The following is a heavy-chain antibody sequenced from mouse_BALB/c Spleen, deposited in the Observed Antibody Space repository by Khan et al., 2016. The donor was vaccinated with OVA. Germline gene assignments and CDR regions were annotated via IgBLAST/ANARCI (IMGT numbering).Heavy chain of an antibody. CDR2: ISYSGST. CDR3: GSIRFYYRFSFFDY. D-gene: IGHD2-14*01. V-gene: IGHV3-2*02. J-gene: IGHJ2*01. Sequence: EVQLQESGPGLVKPSQSLSLTCTVTGYSITSDYAWNWIRQFPGNKLEWMGYISYSGSTSYNPSLKSRISIIRDTSKNQFFLQLNSVTTEDTATYYCGSIRFYYRFSFFDYWGQGTTLTVSS. CDR1: GYSITSDYA.